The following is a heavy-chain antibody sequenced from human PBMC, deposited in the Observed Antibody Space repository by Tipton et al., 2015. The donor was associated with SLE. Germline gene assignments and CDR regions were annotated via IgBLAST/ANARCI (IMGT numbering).Heavy chain of an antibody. CDR1: GFTFSSYA. Sequence: GSLRLSCAASGFTFSSYAMSWVRQAPGKGLEWVSVIYSGGSSTYYADSVKGRFTISRDNSKNTLYLQMNSLRAEDTAVYYCAKRGGSGVYWGQGTLVTVSS. CDR3: AKRGGSGVY. CDR2: IYSGGSST. D-gene: IGHD1-26*01. V-gene: IGHV3-23*03. J-gene: IGHJ4*02.